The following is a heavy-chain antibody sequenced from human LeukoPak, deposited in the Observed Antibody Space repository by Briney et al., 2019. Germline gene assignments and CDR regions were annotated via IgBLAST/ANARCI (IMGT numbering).Heavy chain of an antibody. CDR3: AMSRSLGGSQQLPALNY. CDR1: GYTFTGYY. D-gene: IGHD6-13*01. V-gene: IGHV1-2*02. J-gene: IGHJ4*02. Sequence: ASVKVSCKASGYTFTGYYLHWVRQAPGQGLEWMGWINPNSGGTYYSQKFQGRVTMTRDTSISTAYMEVSRLRSDDTAVYYCAMSRSLGGSQQLPALNYWGQGTLVTVSS. CDR2: INPNSGGT.